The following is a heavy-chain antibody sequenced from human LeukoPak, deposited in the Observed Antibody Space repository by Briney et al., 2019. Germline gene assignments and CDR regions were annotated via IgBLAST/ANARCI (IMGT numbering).Heavy chain of an antibody. D-gene: IGHD4-17*01. Sequence: EPRYLTCTASGASISRRNYSWAWNLQPTVKKLSRIGSIYYSGSTYYSPSLNGRVTISVDTSKNQFSLKLNSVTAADTAVYYCARSSEYGDPFNYWGQGTLVTVSS. J-gene: IGHJ4*02. V-gene: IGHV4-39*01. CDR3: ARSSEYGDPFNY. CDR2: IYYSGST. CDR1: GASISRRNYS.